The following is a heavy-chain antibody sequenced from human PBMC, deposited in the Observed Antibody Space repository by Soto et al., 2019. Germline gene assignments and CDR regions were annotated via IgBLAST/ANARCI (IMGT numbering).Heavy chain of an antibody. J-gene: IGHJ4*02. CDR1: GCTFILYW. Sequence: QLGGSLRLSFAAPGCTFILYWMPRARQPQWEGLVWVSRTNSDGSSTRYADSVKGRLTTYRDNVKNTLYLQMNSLRAEDTAVYYCARGGDGYKSDYFDYWGQGTLVTVSS. CDR2: TNSDGSST. D-gene: IGHD5-12*01. V-gene: IGHV3-74*01. CDR3: ARGGDGYKSDYFDY.